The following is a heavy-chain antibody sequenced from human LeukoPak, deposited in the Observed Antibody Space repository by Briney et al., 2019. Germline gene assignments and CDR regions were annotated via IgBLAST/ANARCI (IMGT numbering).Heavy chain of an antibody. CDR1: GFTFSSYA. J-gene: IGHJ4*02. D-gene: IGHD1-26*01. V-gene: IGHV3-48*03. Sequence: PGGSLRLSCAASGFTFSSYAMSWVRQALGKGLEWVSYISSSGTTIYYADSVKGRFTISRDNAKNSLFLQVNSLRAEDTAVYYCARSSGTYHFDYWGQGTLVTVSS. CDR3: ARSSGTYHFDY. CDR2: ISSSGTTI.